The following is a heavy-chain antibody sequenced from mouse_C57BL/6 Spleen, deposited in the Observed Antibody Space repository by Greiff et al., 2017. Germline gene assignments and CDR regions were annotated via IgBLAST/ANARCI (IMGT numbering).Heavy chain of an antibody. CDR1: GYSFTGYY. D-gene: IGHD1-1*02. CDR2: INPSTGGP. CDR3: ARGCGTRGSWFAY. V-gene: IGHV1-42*01. Sequence: VHVKQSGPELVKPGASVKISCPASGYSFTGYYMNWVKQSPEKSLEWIGDINPSTGGPTYNQKFKAKATLTVDKSSSTAYMQLTRLSSADSAVYYCARGCGTRGSWFAYWGQGTLVTVSA. J-gene: IGHJ3*01.